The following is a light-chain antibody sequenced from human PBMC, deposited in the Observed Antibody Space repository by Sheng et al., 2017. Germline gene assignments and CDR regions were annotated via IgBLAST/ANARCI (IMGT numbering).Light chain of an antibody. CDR1: KLGID. CDR2: KI. J-gene: IGLJ2*01. Sequence: SYELTQPPSVSVSPGQTASITCSGDKLGIDMLAGFSRSQASPLYWSSIKIIRGPPGIPERFSGSTLGTQPTLTISGTQTMDEADYYCQVWDSSTAVFGGGTKLTVL. V-gene: IGLV3-1*01. CDR3: QVWDSSTAV.